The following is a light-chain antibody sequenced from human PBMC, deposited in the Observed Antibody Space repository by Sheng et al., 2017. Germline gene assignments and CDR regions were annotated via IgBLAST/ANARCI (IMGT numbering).Light chain of an antibody. J-gene: IGKJ1*01. CDR1: QSVGNY. CDR2: QAS. Sequence: DIQMTQSPSTLSASVGDRITITCRASQSVGNYLAWFQQKPGKAPKLLIYQASILQRGVSSRFSGSGSGTQFTLTINSLQPDDFATYYCQQYNNYRTFGRGTKV. CDR3: QQYNNYRT. V-gene: IGKV1-5*01.